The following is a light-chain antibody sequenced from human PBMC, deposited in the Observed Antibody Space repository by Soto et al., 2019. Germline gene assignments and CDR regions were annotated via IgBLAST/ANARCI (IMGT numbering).Light chain of an antibody. CDR1: QSISSW. J-gene: IGKJ5*01. Sequence: DIPMTQSPSTLSASVGDRVTITCRASQSISSWLAWYQQKPGKAPKSLIYKASSLESGVPSRFSGSGSGTEFTLTISSLQPDDFATYHCQEYLSYPITFGQGTRLEIK. CDR2: KAS. V-gene: IGKV1-5*03. CDR3: QEYLSYPIT.